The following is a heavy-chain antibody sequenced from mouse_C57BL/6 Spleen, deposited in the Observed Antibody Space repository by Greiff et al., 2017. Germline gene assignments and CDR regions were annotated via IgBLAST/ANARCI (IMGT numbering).Heavy chain of an antibody. CDR3: ARYDGYDVGYWYFDV. Sequence: VQLQQSGPELVKPGASVKLSCKASGYTFTSYDINWVKQRPGQGLEWIGWIYPRDGSTKYNEKFKGKATLTVDTSSSTAYMELHSLTSEDSAVYFCARYDGYDVGYWYFDVWGTGTTVTVSS. J-gene: IGHJ1*03. CDR1: GYTFTSYD. D-gene: IGHD2-3*01. CDR2: IYPRDGST. V-gene: IGHV1-85*01.